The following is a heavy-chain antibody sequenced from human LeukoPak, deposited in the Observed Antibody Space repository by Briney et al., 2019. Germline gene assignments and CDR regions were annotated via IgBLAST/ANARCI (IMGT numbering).Heavy chain of an antibody. V-gene: IGHV1-2*02. CDR3: ARERAGVATYYFDY. CDR1: GYTFTGYY. D-gene: IGHD6-19*01. J-gene: IGHJ4*02. CDR2: INPNSGGT. Sequence: ASVKVSCKASGYTFTGYYMHWVRQAPGQGLEWMGWINPNSGGTNYAQKFQGRVTMTRDTPISTAYMELSRLRSDDTAVYYCARERAGVATYYFDYWGQGTLVTVSS.